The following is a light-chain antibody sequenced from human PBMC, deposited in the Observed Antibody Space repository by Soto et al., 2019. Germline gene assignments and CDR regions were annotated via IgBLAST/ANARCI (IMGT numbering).Light chain of an antibody. CDR2: GNS. CDR1: SSNIGAGYD. CDR3: QSYDSSLSGSV. J-gene: IGLJ3*02. V-gene: IGLV1-40*01. Sequence: QSVLTQPPSVSGAPGQRVPISCTGSSSNIGAGYDVHWYQQLPGTAPKLLIYGNSNRPSGVPDRFSGSKSGTSASLAITGLQAEDEADYYCQSYDSSLSGSVFGGGTEVTVL.